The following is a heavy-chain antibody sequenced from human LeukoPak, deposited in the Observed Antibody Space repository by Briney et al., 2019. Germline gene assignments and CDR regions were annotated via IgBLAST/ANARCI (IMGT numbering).Heavy chain of an antibody. Sequence: PSETLSLTCTVSGGSISSYYWSWIRPPAGKGLEWIGRIYTSGSNNYNPSLKSRVTMSVDTSKNQFSLKLSSVTAADTAVYYCARDRRLGELSVRLDYWGQGTLVTVSS. J-gene: IGHJ4*02. CDR2: IYTSGSN. CDR1: GGSISSYY. CDR3: ARDRRLGELSVRLDY. V-gene: IGHV4-4*07. D-gene: IGHD3-16*02.